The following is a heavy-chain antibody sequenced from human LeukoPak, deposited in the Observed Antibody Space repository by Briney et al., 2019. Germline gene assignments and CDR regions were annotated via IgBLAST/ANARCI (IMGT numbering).Heavy chain of an antibody. CDR1: GGPLSGYY. Sequence: PSETLSLTCAVYGGPLSGYYWSWIRQPPGKGLEWIGEISHSGSTNYNPSLKSRVTISVDTSKSQFSLKMASVTAADTAVYYCARHDWFDPWGQGTLVTVSS. CDR3: ARHDWFDP. V-gene: IGHV4-34*01. D-gene: IGHD3-3*01. J-gene: IGHJ5*02. CDR2: ISHSGST.